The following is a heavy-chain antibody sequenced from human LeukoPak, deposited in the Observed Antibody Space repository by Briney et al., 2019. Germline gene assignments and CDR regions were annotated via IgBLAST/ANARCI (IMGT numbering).Heavy chain of an antibody. V-gene: IGHV4-59*12. J-gene: IGHJ5*02. CDR1: GGSISSYY. D-gene: IGHD1-26*01. CDR2: IYHSGST. Sequence: SETLSLTCTVSGGSISSYYWSWIRQPPGKGLEWIGYIYHSGSTYYNPSLKSRVTITVDRSKNQFSLKLSSVTAADTAVYYCARTKYSGRSPDWFDPWGQGTLVTVSS. CDR3: ARTKYSGRSPDWFDP.